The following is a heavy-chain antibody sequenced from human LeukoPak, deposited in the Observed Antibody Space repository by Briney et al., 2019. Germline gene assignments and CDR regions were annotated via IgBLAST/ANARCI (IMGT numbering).Heavy chain of an antibody. Sequence: GGSLRLSCAASEFAFSSSAMSWVRRAPGKGLEWVSSISGSDDTTEYADSVKGRFTISRDNSKNTLFLHMNSLRAEDTAVYYCAKVQLRGAFDIWGQGTMVTVSS. V-gene: IGHV3-23*01. CDR3: AKVQLRGAFDI. D-gene: IGHD1-26*01. CDR1: EFAFSSSA. J-gene: IGHJ3*02. CDR2: ISGSDDTT.